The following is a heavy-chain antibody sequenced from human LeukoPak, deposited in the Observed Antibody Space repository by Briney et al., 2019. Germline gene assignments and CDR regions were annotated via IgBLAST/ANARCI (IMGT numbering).Heavy chain of an antibody. J-gene: IGHJ4*02. CDR3: ARAWYSSGWYHNNYFDY. Sequence: SETLSPTCTVSGGSISSYYWSWIRQPPGKGLEWIGYIYYSGSTNYNPSLKSRVTISVDTSKNQFSLKLSSVTAADTAVYYCARAWYSSGWYHNNYFDYWGQGTLVTVSS. V-gene: IGHV4-59*01. D-gene: IGHD6-19*01. CDR2: IYYSGST. CDR1: GGSISSYY.